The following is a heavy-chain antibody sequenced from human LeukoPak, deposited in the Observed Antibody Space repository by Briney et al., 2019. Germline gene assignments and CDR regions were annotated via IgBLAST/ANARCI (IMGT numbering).Heavy chain of an antibody. CDR3: AKDGSGYCSGGSCLLGAFDI. J-gene: IGHJ3*02. CDR2: ISGSGGNT. V-gene: IGHV3-23*01. D-gene: IGHD2-15*01. Sequence: GGSLRLSCAASGFTFSSYAMSWVRQAPGKGLEWVSAISGSGGNTYYADSVKGRFTISRDNSKNTLYLQMNSLRAEDRAVYYCAKDGSGYCSGGSCLLGAFDIWGQGTMVTVSS. CDR1: GFTFSSYA.